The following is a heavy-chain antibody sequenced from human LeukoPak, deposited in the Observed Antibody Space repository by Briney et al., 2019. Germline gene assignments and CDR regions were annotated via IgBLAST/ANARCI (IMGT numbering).Heavy chain of an antibody. J-gene: IGHJ6*03. CDR1: GITFSSYA. CDR3: AKDLGGWYYMDV. D-gene: IGHD6-19*01. V-gene: IGHV3-23*01. Sequence: GGSLRLSCAASGITFSSYAMSWVRQAPGKGLEWVSAISGSGGSTYYADSVKGRFTISRDNSKNTLYLQMNSLRAEDTAVYYCAKDLGGWYYMDVWGKGTTVTVSS. CDR2: ISGSGGST.